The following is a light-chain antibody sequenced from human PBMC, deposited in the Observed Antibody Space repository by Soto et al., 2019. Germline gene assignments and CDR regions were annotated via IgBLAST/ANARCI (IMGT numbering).Light chain of an antibody. CDR3: QQYNNWPLT. V-gene: IGKV3-15*01. CDR1: QSVSSN. CDR2: GAS. J-gene: IGKJ1*01. Sequence: EIVMMQSPATLSVSQGERATLSCRANQSVSSNLAWYQQKPGQAPRLLIYGASTRATGIPARFSGSGSGTKFTLTISSLQSEDFAVYYCQQYNNWPLTFGQGTKV.